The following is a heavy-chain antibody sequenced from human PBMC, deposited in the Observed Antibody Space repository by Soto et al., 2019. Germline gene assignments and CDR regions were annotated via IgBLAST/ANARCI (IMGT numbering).Heavy chain of an antibody. V-gene: IGHV4-61*01. Sequence: PSETLSLTCTISGGSVSRGTHFWSWIRQPPGKRLEWIGYIFYSGGTSYNPSLKSRATISLETSKNQFSLRLSSVTAADTAVYYCARDCCAADNWFDPWGQGPAVTVSS. D-gene: IGHD6-25*01. CDR3: ARDCCAADNWFDP. CDR1: GGSVSRGTHF. CDR2: IFYSGGT. J-gene: IGHJ5*02.